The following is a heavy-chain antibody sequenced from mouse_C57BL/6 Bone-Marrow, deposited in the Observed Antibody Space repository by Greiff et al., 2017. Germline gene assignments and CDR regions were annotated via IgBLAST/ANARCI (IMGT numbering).Heavy chain of an antibody. Sequence: QVQLQQPGAELVMPGASVKLSCKASGYTFTSYWMHWVKQRPGQGLEWIGEIDPSDSYTNYNQKFKGKATLTVDKSSSTAYMQLSSLTSEDSAVYYCARSRGFAYWGQGTLVTVSA. J-gene: IGHJ3*01. CDR1: GYTFTSYW. V-gene: IGHV1-69*01. CDR2: IDPSDSYT. CDR3: ARSRGFAY.